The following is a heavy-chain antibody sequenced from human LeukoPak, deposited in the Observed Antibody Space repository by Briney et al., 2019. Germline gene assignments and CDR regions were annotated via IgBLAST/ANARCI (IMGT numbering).Heavy chain of an antibody. Sequence: GGSLRLSCAASGFTFSNAWMSWVRQAPGKGLEWVGRIRSKTDGGTTDYAAPVKGRFTISGDDSKNTLYLQMNSLKTGDTAVYYCTTARNMVRGVIPLDYWGQGTLVTVSS. CDR1: GFTFSNAW. CDR2: IRSKTDGGTT. CDR3: TTARNMVRGVIPLDY. J-gene: IGHJ4*02. V-gene: IGHV3-15*01. D-gene: IGHD3-10*01.